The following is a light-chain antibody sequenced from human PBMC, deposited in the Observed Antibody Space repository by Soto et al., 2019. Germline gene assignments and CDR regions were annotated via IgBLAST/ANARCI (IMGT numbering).Light chain of an antibody. CDR1: KSVSGN. Sequence: EIVMTQSPATLSVSPGERATLSCRASKSVSGNLAWYQQKPGQSPRLLIYGASPRATGIPARFSGSGSGTEFTLTISSLQSEDVAVYYCQQYNNGPPLTFGGGTKVEIK. J-gene: IGKJ4*01. CDR2: GAS. CDR3: QQYNNGPPLT. V-gene: IGKV3-15*01.